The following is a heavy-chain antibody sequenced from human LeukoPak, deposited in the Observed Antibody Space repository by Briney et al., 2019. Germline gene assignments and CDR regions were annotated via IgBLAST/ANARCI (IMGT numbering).Heavy chain of an antibody. D-gene: IGHD3-9*01. J-gene: IGHJ4*02. CDR1: GGSISSYY. Sequence: SETLSLTCTVSGGSISSYYWSWIRQPPGKGLEWIGYIYYSGSTNYNPSLKSRVTISVDTSKNQFSLKLSSVTAADTAVYYCASSDILTGYLKYWGQGTLVTVSS. V-gene: IGHV4-59*01. CDR3: ASSDILTGYLKY. CDR2: IYYSGST.